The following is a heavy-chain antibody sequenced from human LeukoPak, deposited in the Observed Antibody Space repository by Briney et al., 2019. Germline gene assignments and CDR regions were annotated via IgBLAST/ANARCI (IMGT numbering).Heavy chain of an antibody. CDR2: INPNSGGT. CDR3: ARALNYYGSGSYYRHYYYGMDV. Sequence: EASVKVSCKASGYTFTGYYMHWVRQAPGQGLEWMGWINPNSGGTNYAQKFQGRVTMTRDTSISTAYMELSRLRSDDTAVYYCARALNYYGSGSYYRHYYYGMDVWGQGTTVTVSS. CDR1: GYTFTGYY. D-gene: IGHD3-10*01. V-gene: IGHV1-2*02. J-gene: IGHJ6*02.